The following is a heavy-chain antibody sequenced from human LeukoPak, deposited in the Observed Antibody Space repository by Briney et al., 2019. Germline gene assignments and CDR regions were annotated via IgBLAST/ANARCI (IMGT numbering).Heavy chain of an antibody. J-gene: IGHJ3*02. CDR3: ARRGYCSSTSCYNDPENAFDI. CDR2: IYHSGST. V-gene: IGHV4-39*07. CDR1: GGSISSSSYY. D-gene: IGHD2-2*02. Sequence: SETLSLTCTVSGGSISSSSYYWGWIRQPPGKGLEWIGSIYHSGSTYYNPSLKSRVTISVDTSKNQFSLKLSSVTAADTAVYYCARRGYCSSTSCYNDPENAFDIWGQGTMVTVSS.